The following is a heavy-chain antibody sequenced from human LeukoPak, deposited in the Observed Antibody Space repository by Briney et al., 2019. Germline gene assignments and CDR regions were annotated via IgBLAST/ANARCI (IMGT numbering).Heavy chain of an antibody. J-gene: IGHJ5*02. D-gene: IGHD6-6*01. CDR1: GFTFSSYG. Sequence: GGSLRLSCAASGFTFSSYGMHWVRQAPGKGLEWVAVISYDGSNKYYADSVKGRSTISRDNSKNTLYLQMNSLRAEDTAVYYCAKDSRVAARPISWFDPWGQGTLVTVSS. V-gene: IGHV3-30*18. CDR2: ISYDGSNK. CDR3: AKDSRVAARPISWFDP.